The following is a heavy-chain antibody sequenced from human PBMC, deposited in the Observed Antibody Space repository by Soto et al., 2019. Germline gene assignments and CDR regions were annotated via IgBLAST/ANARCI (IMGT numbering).Heavy chain of an antibody. V-gene: IGHV3-72*01. J-gene: IGHJ3*02. CDR2: SRNKANGHTT. D-gene: IGHD3-3*01. Sequence: EVQLVESGGGLVQPGGSLRLSCAASGFIFSDYYMDWVRQAPGKGLEWVGRSRNKANGHTTEYGASARGRFTILRDHSNNSVYLQMNSLKVEDTAVYYCARWVIVNDFFDMWSQGTMVTVSS. CDR1: GFIFSDYY. CDR3: ARWVIVNDFFDM.